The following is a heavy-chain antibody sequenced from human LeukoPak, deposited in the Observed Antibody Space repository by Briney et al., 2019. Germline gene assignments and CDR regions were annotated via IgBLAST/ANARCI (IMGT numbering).Heavy chain of an antibody. D-gene: IGHD3-10*01. CDR3: ARGKDYYYYGMDV. V-gene: IGHV3-9*01. Sequence: PGGSLRLSCAASGFTFDDYAMHWVRQAPGKGLEWVSGISWNSGGIGYADSVKGRFTISRDNGKNSLYLQMNSLRAEDTAVYYCARGKDYYYYGMDVGGKGPTVTAS. J-gene: IGHJ6*04. CDR1: GFTFDDYA. CDR2: ISWNSGGI.